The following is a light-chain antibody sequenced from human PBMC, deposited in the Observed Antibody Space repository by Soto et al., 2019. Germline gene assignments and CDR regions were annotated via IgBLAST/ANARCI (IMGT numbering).Light chain of an antibody. Sequence: EVVMTQSLATVPVSPGERATLSCRASQSVSTNLAWYQQKPGQAPRLLIYGASGRATAIPARFSGSGSGTEFTLTISSLQSEDCAIYYCQQYDKWPETFGQGTKVDIK. CDR2: GAS. CDR1: QSVSTN. V-gene: IGKV3D-15*01. CDR3: QQYDKWPET. J-gene: IGKJ1*01.